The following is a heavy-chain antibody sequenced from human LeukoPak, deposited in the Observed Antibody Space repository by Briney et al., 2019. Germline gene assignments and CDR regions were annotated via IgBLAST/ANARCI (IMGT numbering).Heavy chain of an antibody. CDR3: ARRQNGMDV. CDR1: GFTFSSYS. CDR2: ISGSGGST. Sequence: GGSLRLSCAASGFTFSSYSMNWVRQAPGKGLEWVSAISGSGGSTYYADSVKGRFTISRDNSKNTLYLQMNSLRAEDTAVYYCARRQNGMDVWGQGTTVTVSS. V-gene: IGHV3-23*01. J-gene: IGHJ6*02.